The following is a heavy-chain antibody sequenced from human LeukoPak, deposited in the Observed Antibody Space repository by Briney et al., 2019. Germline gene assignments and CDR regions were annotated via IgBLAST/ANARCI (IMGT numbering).Heavy chain of an antibody. D-gene: IGHD4-17*01. CDR2: IYQSGST. CDR1: GYSIRNGYN. V-gene: IGHV4-38-2*02. CDR3: ARMHGDYRDY. J-gene: IGHJ4*02. Sequence: SETLSLTCTVSGYSIRNGYNWGWIRLSPGKGLEWLGSIYQSGSTYDNPSLKSRVTLSIDTSKNQFSLKLTAVTAADTALYYCARMHGDYRDYLGQGTLVTVSS.